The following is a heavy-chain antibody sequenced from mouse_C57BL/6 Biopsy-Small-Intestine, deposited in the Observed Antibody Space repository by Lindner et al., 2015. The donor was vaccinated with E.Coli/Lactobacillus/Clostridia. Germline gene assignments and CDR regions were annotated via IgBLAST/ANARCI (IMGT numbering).Heavy chain of an antibody. CDR2: IYPGDGDI. CDR1: GYAFSSSW. J-gene: IGHJ2*01. Sequence: VQLQESGPELVKPGASVKISCKASGYAFSSSWMNWVKQRPGKGLEWIGRIYPGDGDINYNGKFKGKATLTADKSSSTAYMQLSSLTSEDSAVYFCARYWDEGYWGQGTTLTVSS. D-gene: IGHD4-1*01. CDR3: ARYWDEGY. V-gene: IGHV1-82*01.